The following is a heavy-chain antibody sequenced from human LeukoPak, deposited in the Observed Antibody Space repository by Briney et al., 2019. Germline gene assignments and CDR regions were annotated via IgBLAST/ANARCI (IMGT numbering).Heavy chain of an antibody. V-gene: IGHV1-69*13. D-gene: IGHD2-2*01. CDR3: ATGGPYCTSSSCYGAFDY. Sequence: SVKVSCKASGGTFSSYAISWVRQAPGQGLEWMGGIIPIFGTANYAQKFQGRVTITANESTSTAYMELSSLRSEDTAVYYCATGGPYCTSSSCYGAFDYWGQGTLVTVSS. CDR2: IIPIFGTA. J-gene: IGHJ4*02. CDR1: GGTFSSYA.